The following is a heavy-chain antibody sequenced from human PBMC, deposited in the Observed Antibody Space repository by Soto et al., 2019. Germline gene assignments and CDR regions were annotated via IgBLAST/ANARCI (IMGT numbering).Heavy chain of an antibody. Sequence: QVQLVQSGTEVKKPGSSVKVCCKASGGTFRNYPINWVRQAPGQGLEWMGSIFPLTDIPDYAQNFQARLTISADKSTSTAYMELSSLTSDDTAMYLCARGPLVVLNYFESWGQGTLVTVSS. V-gene: IGHV1-69*02. CDR1: GGTFRNYP. J-gene: IGHJ4*02. CDR3: ARGPLVVLNYFES. CDR2: IFPLTDIP.